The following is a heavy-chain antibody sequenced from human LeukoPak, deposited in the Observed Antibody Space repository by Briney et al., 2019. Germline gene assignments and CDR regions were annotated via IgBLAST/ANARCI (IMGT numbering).Heavy chain of an antibody. J-gene: IGHJ6*03. CDR2: INHSGST. D-gene: IGHD1-26*01. CDR3: ARLVRGSYYYYYYYMDV. Sequence: SETLSLTCAVYGGSFSGYYWSWIRQPPGKGLEWIGEINHSGSTNYNPSLKSRVTISVDTSKNQFSLKLSSVTAADTAVYYCARLVRGSYYYYYYYMDVWGKGTTVTISS. CDR1: GGSFSGYY. V-gene: IGHV4-34*01.